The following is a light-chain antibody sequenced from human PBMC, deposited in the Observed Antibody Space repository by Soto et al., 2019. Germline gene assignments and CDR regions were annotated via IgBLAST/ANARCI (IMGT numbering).Light chain of an antibody. CDR2: DAS. CDR1: QSISRS. Sequence: DIQMTQSPSTLSASVGDRVTITCRASQSISRSLAWYQQKSGKAPKLPIYDASSLESGVPSRFSGSGFGTEFTLTISGLQPDDFATYYCQQYQSYFLTFGPGTTVDMK. CDR3: QQYQSYFLT. V-gene: IGKV1-5*01. J-gene: IGKJ3*01.